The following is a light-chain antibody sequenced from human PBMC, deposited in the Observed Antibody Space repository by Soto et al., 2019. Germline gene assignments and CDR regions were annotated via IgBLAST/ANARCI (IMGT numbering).Light chain of an antibody. CDR1: QSISSNY. CDR2: GAS. CDR3: QQYSSSPPEFT. J-gene: IGKJ3*01. Sequence: EIVLTQSPGTLSLSPGERATLSCRASQSISSNYLARYQQRPGQAPRLLIFGASYRATGIPDRFSGSGSGTDFTLTISRLEPEDFAVYYCQQYSSSPPEFTFGPGTRVESK. V-gene: IGKV3-20*01.